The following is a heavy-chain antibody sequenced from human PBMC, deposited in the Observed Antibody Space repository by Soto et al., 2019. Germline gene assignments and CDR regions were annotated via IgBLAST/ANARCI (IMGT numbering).Heavy chain of an antibody. V-gene: IGHV3-23*01. CDR2: ISDSGGST. J-gene: IGHJ4*02. D-gene: IGHD1-26*01. CDR3: AKVWSRNYFDY. Sequence: EVQLLESGGALVQPGGSLRLSCAASGFTFSSYPMSWVRQVPGKGLEWVSTISDSGGSTYYADSVKGRFTISRDNSKNTLYLQMNSLRAEDTAIYFCAKVWSRNYFDYWGRGMSATVSS. CDR1: GFTFSSYP.